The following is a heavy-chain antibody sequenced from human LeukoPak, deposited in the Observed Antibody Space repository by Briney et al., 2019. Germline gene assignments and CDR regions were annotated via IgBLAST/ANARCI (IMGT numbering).Heavy chain of an antibody. CDR2: ISSAGSTI. V-gene: IGHV3-48*04. Sequence: GSLRLSCATSGFRFSDYPTNWVRQAPGKGLEWVSYISSAGSTIYYADSVKGRFTISRDNARNSLYLQMNNLRAEDTAFYYCARDSIVNGAFDIWGQGTMVTVSS. CDR1: GFRFSDYP. J-gene: IGHJ3*02. CDR3: ARDSIVNGAFDI. D-gene: IGHD2/OR15-2a*01.